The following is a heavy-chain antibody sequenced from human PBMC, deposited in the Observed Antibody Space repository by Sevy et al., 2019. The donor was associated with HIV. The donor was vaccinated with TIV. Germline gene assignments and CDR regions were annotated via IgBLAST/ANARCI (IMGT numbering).Heavy chain of an antibody. J-gene: IGHJ4*02. CDR1: GGSVGNDDYY. CDR3: ARGVASSGAYKFDY. D-gene: IGHD6-13*01. Sequence: SETLSLTCTVSGGSVGNDDYYWSWIRQPPGKGLEWIGYFFYSGSTYYNPSLKSRGSISVDTSKNHFSLRLRSVTAADTAVYYCARGVASSGAYKFDYWGPGTLVTVSS. V-gene: IGHV4-30-4*01. CDR2: FFYSGST.